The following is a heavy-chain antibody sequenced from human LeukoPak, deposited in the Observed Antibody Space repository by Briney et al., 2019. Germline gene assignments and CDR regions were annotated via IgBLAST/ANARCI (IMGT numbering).Heavy chain of an antibody. J-gene: IGHJ4*02. CDR2: VYYTGST. CDR1: SGSISRDY. Sequence: WETLSLTSTVSSGSISRDYWSWIRQPPGKGLEWIGYVYYTGSTNYNPSLKSRVTISVDTSKNQSSLKLSSVTAADTAVYYCAREVPKWLRYDYWGQGTLVTVSS. CDR3: AREVPKWLRYDY. V-gene: IGHV4-59*12. D-gene: IGHD5-12*01.